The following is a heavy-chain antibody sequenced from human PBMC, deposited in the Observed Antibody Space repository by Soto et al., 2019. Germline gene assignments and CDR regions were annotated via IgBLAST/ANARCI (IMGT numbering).Heavy chain of an antibody. CDR2: ISAYNANA. V-gene: IGHV1-18*01. J-gene: IGHJ4*02. Sequence: QLPLLPSGAAVKKPGASVQVTCKASGYPFRNFGIGWVRQAPGQGLEWLGWISAYNANANSAQKFQGRITMTADTSTSTAYMELRSLRSDDTAVYYCAREKSDFDDWGQGTLGTVSS. CDR1: GYPFRNFG. CDR3: AREKSDFDD.